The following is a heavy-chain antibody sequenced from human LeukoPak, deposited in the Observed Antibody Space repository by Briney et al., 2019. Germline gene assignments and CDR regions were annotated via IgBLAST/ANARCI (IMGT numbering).Heavy chain of an antibody. CDR3: ARDRAIYYYDSSGYYPMGY. CDR1: GGSFSGYY. CDR2: INHSGST. V-gene: IGHV4-34*01. J-gene: IGHJ4*02. D-gene: IGHD3-22*01. Sequence: SETLSLTCAVSGGSFSGYYWSWIRQPPGKGLEWIGEINHSGSTNYNPSLKSRVTISVDTSKNQFSLKPSSVTAADTAVYYCARDRAIYYYDSSGYYPMGYWGQGTLVTVSS.